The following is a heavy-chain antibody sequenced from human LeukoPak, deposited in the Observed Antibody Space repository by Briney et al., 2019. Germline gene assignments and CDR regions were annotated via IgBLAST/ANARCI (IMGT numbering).Heavy chain of an antibody. CDR2: ISYDGSNK. CDR3: AKGFSGSYRNWFDP. CDR1: GFTFSTYA. V-gene: IGHV3-30-3*01. J-gene: IGHJ5*02. Sequence: GGSLRLSCTAFGFTFSTYAMHWVRQAPGKGLEWVALISYDGSNKHYAEFVKGRFTISRDNSKNSLYLQMNSLRAEDTALYYCAKGFSGSYRNWFDPWGQGTLVTVSS. D-gene: IGHD1-26*01.